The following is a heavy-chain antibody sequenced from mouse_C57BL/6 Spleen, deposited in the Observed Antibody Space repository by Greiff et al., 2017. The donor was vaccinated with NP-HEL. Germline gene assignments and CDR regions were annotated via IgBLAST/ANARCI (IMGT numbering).Heavy chain of an antibody. J-gene: IGHJ2*01. CDR3: AKNYYGSSSDYFDY. Sequence: VQLMESGPGLVQPSQSLSITCTVSGFSLTSYGVHWVRQSPGKGLEWLGAIWRGGSTDYNAAFMSRLSITKDNSKSQVFFKMNSLQADDTAIYYCAKNYYGSSSDYFDYWGQGTTLTVSS. CDR2: IWRGGST. V-gene: IGHV2-5*01. D-gene: IGHD1-1*01. CDR1: GFSLTSYG.